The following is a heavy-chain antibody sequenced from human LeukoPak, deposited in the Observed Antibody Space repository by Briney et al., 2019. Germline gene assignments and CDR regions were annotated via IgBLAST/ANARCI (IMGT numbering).Heavy chain of an antibody. CDR2: ITGSGDAT. CDR1: GFTFRGNA. J-gene: IGHJ4*02. D-gene: IGHD3-16*01. Sequence: PGGSLRLSCAASGFTFRGNAMAWGRQTPGKGLEWVSAITGSGDATYYTDSVKGRFTISRDNSKNTLYLQMNSLRADDTALYYCAKLGLYYDLSTHIYYFDYWGQGTLVAVSS. CDR3: AKLGLYYDLSTHIYYFDY. V-gene: IGHV3-23*01.